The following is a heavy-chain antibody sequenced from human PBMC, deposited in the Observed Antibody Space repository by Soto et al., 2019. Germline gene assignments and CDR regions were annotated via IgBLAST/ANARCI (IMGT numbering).Heavy chain of an antibody. CDR2: ISYDGSKT. CDR3: AKDAHPSYFYNGLDA. CDR1: RFTFSSYG. J-gene: IGHJ6*02. V-gene: IGHV3-30*18. Sequence: QIQLVESVGGVVQPGRSLRLSCAASRFTFSSYGMHWVRQAPGKGLEWVAVISYDGSKTYYADSVKGRSTISRDNSKSTLFLQMDSLRADDTAVYYCAKDAHPSYFYNGLDAWGQGTTVTVSS.